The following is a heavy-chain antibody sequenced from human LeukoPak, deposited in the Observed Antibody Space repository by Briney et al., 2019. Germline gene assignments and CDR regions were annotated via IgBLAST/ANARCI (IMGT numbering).Heavy chain of an antibody. CDR2: ILYDGSNK. CDR1: GFTFSSYA. Sequence: GGSLRLSCAASGFTFSSYAMHWVRQAPGKGLEWVAVILYDGSNKYYADSVKGRFTISRDNSKNTLYLQMNSLRAEDTAVYYCARESGYYYYQSFDYWGQGTLVTVSS. V-gene: IGHV3-30*04. CDR3: ARESGYYYYQSFDY. D-gene: IGHD3-22*01. J-gene: IGHJ4*02.